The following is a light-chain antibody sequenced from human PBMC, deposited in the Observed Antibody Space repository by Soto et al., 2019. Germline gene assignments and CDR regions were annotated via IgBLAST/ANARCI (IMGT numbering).Light chain of an antibody. CDR1: QSVSSSY. J-gene: IGKJ2*01. CDR3: QQYGSSPYT. V-gene: IGKV3-20*01. Sequence: EIVLAQSPGTLSLSPGGRATLSCRASQSVSSSYLAWYQQKPGQAPRLLIYGASRRATGIPDRFSGSGSVTEFTLTIRGLEPEDFAVYYCQQYGSSPYTFGQGTKLEIK. CDR2: GAS.